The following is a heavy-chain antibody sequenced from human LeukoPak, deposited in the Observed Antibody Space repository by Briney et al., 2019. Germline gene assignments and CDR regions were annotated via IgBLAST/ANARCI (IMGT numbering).Heavy chain of an antibody. J-gene: IGHJ5*02. CDR1: GGSISSSSYY. D-gene: IGHD6-13*01. CDR3: ARDQGYSSSFDP. Sequence: PSETLSLTCTVSGGSISSSSYYWGWIRQPPGKGLEWIGSIYYSGSTYYNPSLKSRVTISVDTSKNQFSLKLSSVTAADTAVYYCARDQGYSSSFDPWGQGTLVTVSS. CDR2: IYYSGST. V-gene: IGHV4-39*07.